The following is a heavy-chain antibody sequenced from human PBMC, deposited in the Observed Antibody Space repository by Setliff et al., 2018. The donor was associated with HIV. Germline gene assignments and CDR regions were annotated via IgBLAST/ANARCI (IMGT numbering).Heavy chain of an antibody. V-gene: IGHV1-69-2*01. CDR1: GYTFTDYY. J-gene: IGHJ4*02. CDR3: ARGWEGGMDY. CDR2: VEPQHGET. D-gene: IGHD1-26*01. Sequence: ASVKVSCKASGYTFTDYYMHWVQQAPGKGLEWMGRVEPQHGETIFAGKFQGRVTITADTSTNTLYMELSSLRSEDTAVYYCARGWEGGMDYWGQGTLVTVSS.